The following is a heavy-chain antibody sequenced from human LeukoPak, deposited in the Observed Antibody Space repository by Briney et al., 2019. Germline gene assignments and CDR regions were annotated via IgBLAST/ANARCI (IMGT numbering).Heavy chain of an antibody. J-gene: IGHJ4*02. D-gene: IGHD5-24*01. CDR2: IYTSGST. Sequence: SETLSLTCTVSGGSISSGSYYWSWIRQPAGKGLEWIGRIYTSGSTNYIPSLKSRVTISVDTSKNQFSLKLSSVTAADTAVYYCARFDGYTRGGFDYWGQGTLVTVSS. CDR3: ARFDGYTRGGFDY. CDR1: GGSISSGSYY. V-gene: IGHV4-61*02.